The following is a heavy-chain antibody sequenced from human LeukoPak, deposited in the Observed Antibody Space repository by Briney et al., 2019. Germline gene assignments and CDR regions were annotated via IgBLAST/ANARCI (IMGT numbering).Heavy chain of an antibody. V-gene: IGHV3-74*01. CDR3: ARPRLGYDSSGYYAY. CDR1: GFTFSSYS. J-gene: IGHJ4*02. CDR2: INSDGSST. D-gene: IGHD3-22*01. Sequence: GGSLRLSCAASGFTFSSYSMNWVRQAPGKGLVWVSRINSDGSSTSYADSVKGRFTISRDNAKNTLYLQMNSLRAEDTAVYYCARPRLGYDSSGYYAYWGQGTLVTVPS.